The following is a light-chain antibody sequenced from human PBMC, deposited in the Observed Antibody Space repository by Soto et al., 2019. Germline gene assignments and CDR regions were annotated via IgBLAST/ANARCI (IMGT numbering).Light chain of an antibody. CDR1: SSNIGSNT. Sequence: QSVLTQPPSASGTPGQRVTISCSGSSSNIGSNTVNWYQQLPGTAPKLLIHANNQRPSGVPDRFSGSKSGTSASLAISWLKSEEVDYYCAAWDDSLNGYVFGTGTKVTVL. CDR3: AAWDDSLNGYV. V-gene: IGLV1-44*01. CDR2: ANN. J-gene: IGLJ1*01.